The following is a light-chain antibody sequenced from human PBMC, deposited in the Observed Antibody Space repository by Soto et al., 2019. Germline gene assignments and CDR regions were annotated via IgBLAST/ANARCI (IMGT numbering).Light chain of an antibody. Sequence: NFMLTQPHSVSESPGKTVTISCTRSSGSIASNYVQWYQQRPGSAPTTVIYEDNQRPSGVPDRFSGSIDSSSNSASLTISGLKTEDEADYSCQSSDSSKGVFGGGTKLTVL. CDR3: QSSDSSKGV. CDR2: EDN. J-gene: IGLJ2*01. V-gene: IGLV6-57*03. CDR1: SGSIASNY.